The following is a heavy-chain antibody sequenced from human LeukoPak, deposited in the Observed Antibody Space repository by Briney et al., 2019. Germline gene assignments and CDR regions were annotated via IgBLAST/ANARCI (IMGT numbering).Heavy chain of an antibody. CDR2: IYYIGSS. D-gene: IGHD3-3*01. J-gene: IGHJ3*01. CDR3: ARVDYDGLGAFDL. V-gene: IGHV4-30-4*08. CDR1: GFTFSNYG. Sequence: LRLSCAASGFTFSNYGLNWVRQAPGKGLEWIGYIYYIGSSYYIPSLQSRVTMSVDTSKNQFSLRLGSVTAADTAVYYCARVDYDGLGAFDLWGQGTMVTVSS.